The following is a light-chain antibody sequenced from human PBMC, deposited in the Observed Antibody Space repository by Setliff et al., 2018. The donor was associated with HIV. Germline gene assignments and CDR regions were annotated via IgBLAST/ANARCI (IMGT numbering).Light chain of an antibody. CDR2: EVS. CDR3: SSDAGSNNCV. Sequence: QSVLAQPPSASGSPGQSVTISCTGTTSDIGGYNYVSWYQQHPGKAPKLMIYEVSKRPSGVPDRFSGSKSGNTASLTVSGLQAEDEADYYCSSDAGSNNCVFGIGTKVTVL. V-gene: IGLV2-8*01. J-gene: IGLJ1*01. CDR1: TSDIGGYNY.